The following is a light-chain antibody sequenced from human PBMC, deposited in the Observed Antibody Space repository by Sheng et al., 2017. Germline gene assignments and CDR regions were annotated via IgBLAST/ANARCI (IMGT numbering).Light chain of an antibody. Sequence: DLVMTQSPDSLAVSLGERATINCKSSQSVLYRSNNMNYLAWYQQKPGQPPKLLIYWASTRYSGVPDRFSGSGSATDFTLTINSVQTEDVAVYYCQQYYRTPRTFGQGTKLEIK. J-gene: IGKJ2*01. CDR3: QQYYRTPRT. CDR2: WAS. CDR1: QSVLYRSNNMNY. V-gene: IGKV4-1*01.